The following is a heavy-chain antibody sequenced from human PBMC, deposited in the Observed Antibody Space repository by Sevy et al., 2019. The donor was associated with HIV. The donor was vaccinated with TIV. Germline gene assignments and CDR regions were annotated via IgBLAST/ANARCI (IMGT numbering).Heavy chain of an antibody. V-gene: IGHV4-61*01. Sequence: SETLSLTCTVSGGSLSSGSYYWSWIRQPPGKGLEWIGYISYIGSTNYNPSLKSRVTISVDTSKNQLSLRLTSVTTADTAVYYCVGDRIAAAGGYFDNWGQGTLVTVSS. J-gene: IGHJ4*02. D-gene: IGHD6-13*01. CDR1: GGSLSSGSYY. CDR2: ISYIGST. CDR3: VGDRIAAAGGYFDN.